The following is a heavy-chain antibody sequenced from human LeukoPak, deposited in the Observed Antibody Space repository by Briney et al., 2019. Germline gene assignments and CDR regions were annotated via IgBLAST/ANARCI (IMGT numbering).Heavy chain of an antibody. CDR2: IYHSGST. D-gene: IGHD6-19*01. Sequence: SQTLSLTCAVSGGSISSGGYSWSWIRQPPGKGLEWIGYIYHSGSTYYNPSLKSRVTISVDRSKNQFSLKLSSVTAADTAVYYCAREYREWLVPGYFDYWGQGTLVTVSS. CDR1: GGSISSGGYS. V-gene: IGHV4-30-2*01. CDR3: AREYREWLVPGYFDY. J-gene: IGHJ4*02.